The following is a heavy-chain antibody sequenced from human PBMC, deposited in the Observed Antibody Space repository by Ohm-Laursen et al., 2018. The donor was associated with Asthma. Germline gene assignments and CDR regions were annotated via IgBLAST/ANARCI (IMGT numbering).Heavy chain of an antibody. J-gene: IGHJ4*02. D-gene: IGHD3-22*01. CDR2: IRSKAYGGTT. CDR3: TRASVTMIVVVITTPTEFDY. Sequence: SLRLSCSASGFTFSSYGMHWVRQAPGKGLEWVGFIRSKAYGGTTEYAASVKGRFTISRDDSKSIAYLQMNSLKTEDTAVYYCTRASVTMIVVVITTPTEFDYWGQGTLVTVSS. V-gene: IGHV3-49*04. CDR1: GFTFSSYG.